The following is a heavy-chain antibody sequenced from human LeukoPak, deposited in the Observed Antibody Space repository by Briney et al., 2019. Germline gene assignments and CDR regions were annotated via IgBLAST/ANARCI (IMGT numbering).Heavy chain of an antibody. Sequence: GASVKVSCKASGYTFTGYYMHWVRQAPGQGLEWMGWINPNSGDTNYAQKFQGRVTMTRDTSISTAYMELSSLRFDDTAVFYCARGDSSPYYYFDYWGQGTLVTVSS. CDR1: GYTFTGYY. V-gene: IGHV1-2*02. CDR2: INPNSGDT. J-gene: IGHJ4*02. CDR3: ARGDSSPYYYFDY. D-gene: IGHD3-22*01.